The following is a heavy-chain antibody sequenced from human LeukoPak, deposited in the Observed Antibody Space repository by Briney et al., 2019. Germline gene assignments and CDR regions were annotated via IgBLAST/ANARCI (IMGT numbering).Heavy chain of an antibody. CDR2: LCHSGNT. J-gene: IGHJ6*03. Sequence: SETLSLTCTVSGGSISSSSYYWDWIRQPPGKGLEWIGSLCHSGNTYYNPSLKSRVTISVDTSKNQFSLKLSSVTAADTAVYYCARGRYYYGSGSLMDVWGKGTTVTVSS. CDR3: ARGRYYYGSGSLMDV. V-gene: IGHV4-39*07. CDR1: GGSISSSSYY. D-gene: IGHD3-10*01.